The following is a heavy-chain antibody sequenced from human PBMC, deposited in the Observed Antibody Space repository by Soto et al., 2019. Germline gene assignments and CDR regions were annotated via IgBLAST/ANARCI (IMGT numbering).Heavy chain of an antibody. J-gene: IGHJ4*02. CDR2: IYYSGST. CDR3: ARRSNYGDDIYYFDY. V-gene: IGHV4-59*08. D-gene: IGHD4-17*01. Sequence: WSRIRKKPGKGLEWIGYIYYSGSTNYNPSLKSRVTISVDTSKNQFSLKLSSVTAADTAVYYCARRSNYGDDIYYFDYWGQGTLVTVSS.